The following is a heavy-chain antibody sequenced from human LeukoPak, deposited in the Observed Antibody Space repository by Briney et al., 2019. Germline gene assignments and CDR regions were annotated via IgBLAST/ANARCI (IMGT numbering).Heavy chain of an antibody. Sequence: QSGGSLRLSCAASGFTFSSYGMHWVRQAPGKGLEWVAVISYDGSNKYYADSVKGRFTISRDNSKNTLYLQMNSLRAEDTAVYYCAKDRGRYCSGGSCYEYYYGMDVWGQGTTVIVSS. D-gene: IGHD2-15*01. CDR1: GFTFSSYG. J-gene: IGHJ6*02. CDR3: AKDRGRYCSGGSCYEYYYGMDV. V-gene: IGHV3-30*18. CDR2: ISYDGSNK.